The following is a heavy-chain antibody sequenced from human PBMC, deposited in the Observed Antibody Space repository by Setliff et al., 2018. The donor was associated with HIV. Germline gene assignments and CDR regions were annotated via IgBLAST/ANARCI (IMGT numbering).Heavy chain of an antibody. CDR3: TIATETPGMTTRENWFDP. D-gene: IGHD1-1*01. V-gene: IGHV1-69-2*01. CDR2: VVPIDGET. J-gene: IGHJ5*02. CDR1: GFTFSDYY. Sequence: ASVKVSCKASGFTFSDYYMHWIQQAPGKGLEWMGRVVPIDGETTYAEKFQGRLTIIADTSTDTAFMELSSLRSEDTATYYCTIATETPGMTTRENWFDPWGQGTLVTVSS.